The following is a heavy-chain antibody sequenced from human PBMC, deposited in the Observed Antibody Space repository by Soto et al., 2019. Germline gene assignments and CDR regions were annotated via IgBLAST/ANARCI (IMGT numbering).Heavy chain of an antibody. J-gene: IGHJ4*02. Sequence: QVQLQQWGAGLLKPSETLSLTCAVYGGAFSGYYWTWIRQPPGTGLEWIGEINHSGSTNYKPSLKSRVPISVDTSKNQFSRKLTSVTAADTAVYYWARDKITGLFDYWGQGTLVTVSS. CDR1: GGAFSGYY. CDR3: ARDKITGLFDY. V-gene: IGHV4-34*01. CDR2: INHSGST. D-gene: IGHD2-8*02.